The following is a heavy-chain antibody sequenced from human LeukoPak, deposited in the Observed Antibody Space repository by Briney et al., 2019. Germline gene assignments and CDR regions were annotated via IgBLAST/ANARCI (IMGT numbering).Heavy chain of an antibody. CDR2: IYYSGST. V-gene: IGHV4-39*01. D-gene: IGHD3-22*01. J-gene: IGHJ5*02. Sequence: SETLSLTCTVSGGSINSGSYYWGWIRQPPGKGLECIGSIYYSGSTYYNPSLKSRVTISVDTSMNQFSLKLSSVTAADTAVYYCARLQGGTYYYDSSGYLNWFDPWGQGTLVTVSS. CDR1: GGSINSGSYY. CDR3: ARLQGGTYYYDSSGYLNWFDP.